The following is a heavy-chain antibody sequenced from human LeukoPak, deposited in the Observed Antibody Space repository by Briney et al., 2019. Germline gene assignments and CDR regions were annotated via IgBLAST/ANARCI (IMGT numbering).Heavy chain of an antibody. J-gene: IGHJ5*02. CDR1: GHTFTSYA. V-gene: IGHV1-3*01. D-gene: IGHD4-11*01. Sequence: ASVKVSCKASGHTFTSYAMYWVRQAPGQRLEWMGWINAGNGNTKYSQKFQGRVTITKDTSASTAYMELSSLRSEDTAVYYCARGMGSRGYGRLHHWGQGTLVTVSS. CDR2: INAGNGNT. CDR3: ARGMGSRGYGRLHH.